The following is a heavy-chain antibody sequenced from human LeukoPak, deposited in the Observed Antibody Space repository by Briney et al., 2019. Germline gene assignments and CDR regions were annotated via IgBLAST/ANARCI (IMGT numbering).Heavy chain of an antibody. D-gene: IGHD1-26*01. CDR2: IIWDGVST. Sequence: GGSLRLSCAASGFTFDDYAMPWVRQAPGKGLEWVSLIIWDGVSTYYAGSVKGRFTISRDNIKNSLYLQMNSLRAEDTALYYCAKDRADSGSYSYFDYWGQGTLVTVSS. CDR1: GFTFDDYA. J-gene: IGHJ4*02. CDR3: AKDRADSGSYSYFDY. V-gene: IGHV3-43D*03.